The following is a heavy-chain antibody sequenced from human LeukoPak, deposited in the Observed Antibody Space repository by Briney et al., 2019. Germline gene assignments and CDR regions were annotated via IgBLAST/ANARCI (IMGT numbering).Heavy chain of an antibody. V-gene: IGHV4-39*01. CDR1: GASFSDYY. CDR2: IYYSGYT. Sequence: PSEALSLTCAVSGASFSDYYWGWIRQPPGEGLEWIGTIYYSGYTYYNPSLESRVTISVDTSKNQFSLKLSSVTAADTAIYYCANHYMGSSYNRGLDYWGQGTLVTVSS. D-gene: IGHD3-10*01. CDR3: ANHYMGSSYNRGLDY. J-gene: IGHJ4*02.